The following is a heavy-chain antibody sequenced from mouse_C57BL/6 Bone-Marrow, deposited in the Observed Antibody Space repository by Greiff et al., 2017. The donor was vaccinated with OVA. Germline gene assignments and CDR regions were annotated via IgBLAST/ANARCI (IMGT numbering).Heavy chain of an antibody. CDR3: ASLLWDY. CDR2: IYPGDGDT. D-gene: IGHD2-1*01. Sequence: QVQLQQSGPELVKPGASVKISCKASGYAFSSSWMNWVKQRPGKGLEWIGRIYPGDGDTNYNGKFKGKATLTADKSSSTAYMQLSSLTSEDAAVYFCASLLWDYWGQGTTLTVSS. CDR1: GYAFSSSW. V-gene: IGHV1-82*01. J-gene: IGHJ2*01.